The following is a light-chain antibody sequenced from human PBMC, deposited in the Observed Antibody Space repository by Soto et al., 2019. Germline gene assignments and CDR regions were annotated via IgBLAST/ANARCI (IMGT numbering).Light chain of an antibody. J-gene: IGKJ1*01. CDR3: QQYSTYSRT. V-gene: IGKV1D-17*01. CDR1: QGISNY. CDR2: AAS. Sequence: NIQMTQSPSAMSASVGDRVTITCRARQGISNYLAWFQQKPGKVPKHLIYAASSLQSGVPSRFSGSGSGTEFTLTISSLQPDDFATYYCQQYSTYSRTFGQGTKVDIK.